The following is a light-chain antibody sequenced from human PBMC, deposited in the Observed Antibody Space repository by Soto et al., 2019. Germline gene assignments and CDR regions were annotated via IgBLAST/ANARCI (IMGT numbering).Light chain of an antibody. CDR1: QSISNS. Sequence: DIQMTQSPSSLSASAGDRVTITCRASQSISNSLNWYQQKPGKAPKPLIYAASSLQSGVPSRFSGGGYGTYFTLTISSLQPDDFASYYCQQSSITPPTFGQGTKVEIK. CDR2: AAS. J-gene: IGKJ1*01. V-gene: IGKV1-39*01. CDR3: QQSSITPPT.